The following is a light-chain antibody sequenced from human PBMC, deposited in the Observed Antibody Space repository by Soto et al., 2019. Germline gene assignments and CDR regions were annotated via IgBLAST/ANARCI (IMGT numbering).Light chain of an antibody. J-gene: IGKJ4*01. CDR1: QSVGNN. Sequence: EIVVTQSPATLSVTAGESATLSCTASQSVGNNFAWYQQKPGQAPRLLIFATSTRATGVPARFSGSGSGTEFTLTISSLQSEDFAVYYCQQYGDWPLTFGGGAKVEIE. CDR3: QQYGDWPLT. CDR2: ATS. V-gene: IGKV3-15*01.